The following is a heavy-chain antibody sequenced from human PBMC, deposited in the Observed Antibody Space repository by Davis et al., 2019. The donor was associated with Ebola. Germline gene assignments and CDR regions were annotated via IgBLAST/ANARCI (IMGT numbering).Heavy chain of an antibody. D-gene: IGHD3-9*01. CDR2: INPNSGGT. Sequence: ASVKVSCKASGYTFTGYYMHWVRQAPGQGLEWMGWINPNSGGTNYAQKFQGRVTITRDTSISTAYMELSRLRSDDTAVYYCARELLVTGYKCADYWGQGTLVTVSS. CDR1: GYTFTGYY. J-gene: IGHJ4*02. CDR3: ARELLVTGYKCADY. V-gene: IGHV1-2*02.